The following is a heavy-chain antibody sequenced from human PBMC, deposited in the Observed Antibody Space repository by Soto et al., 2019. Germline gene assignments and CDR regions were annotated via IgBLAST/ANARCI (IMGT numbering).Heavy chain of an antibody. V-gene: IGHV1-69*01. J-gene: IGHJ4*02. CDR3: ARDLVGGSLRYFDY. CDR2: IIPIFGTA. CDR1: GGTFSSYA. D-gene: IGHD3-16*01. Sequence: QVQLVQSGAEVKKPGSSVKVSCKDSGGTFSSYAISWVRQAPGQGLEWMGGIIPIFGTANYAQKFQGRVTITADESTSTAYMELSSLRSEDTAVYYCARDLVGGSLRYFDYWGQGTLVTVSS.